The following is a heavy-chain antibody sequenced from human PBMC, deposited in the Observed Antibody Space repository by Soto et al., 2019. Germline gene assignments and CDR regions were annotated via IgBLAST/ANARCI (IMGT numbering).Heavy chain of an antibody. J-gene: IGHJ2*01. V-gene: IGHV4-59*01. CDR2: IYYSGST. CDR1: GGSISSYY. CDR3: ASSGGYYDFWSGYYKGDWYFDL. Sequence: SETLSLTCTVSGGSISSYYWSWIWQPPGKGLEWIGYIYYSGSTNYNPSLKSRVTISVDTSKNQFSLKLSSVTAADTAVYYCASSGGYYDFWSGYYKGDWYFDLWGRGTLVTVSS. D-gene: IGHD3-3*01.